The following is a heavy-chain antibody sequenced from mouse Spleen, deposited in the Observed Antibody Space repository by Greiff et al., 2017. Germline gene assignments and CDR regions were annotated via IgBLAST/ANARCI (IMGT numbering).Heavy chain of an antibody. V-gene: IGHV1-9*01. CDR2: ILPGSGST. CDR3: ARYYGNYPYYFDY. Sequence: QVQLQQSGAELMKPGASVKISCKATGYTFSSYWIEWVKQRPGHGLEWIGEILPGSGSTNYNEKFKGKATFTADTSSNTAYMQLSSLTSEDSAVYYCARYYGNYPYYFDYWGQGTTLTVSS. CDR1: GYTFSSYW. J-gene: IGHJ2*01. D-gene: IGHD2-1*01.